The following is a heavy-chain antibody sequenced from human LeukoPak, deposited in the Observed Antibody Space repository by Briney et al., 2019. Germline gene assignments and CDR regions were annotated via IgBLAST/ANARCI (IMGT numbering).Heavy chain of an antibody. CDR3: ARGSFSAGNFDY. CDR1: GGTFSSYA. Sequence: ASVKVSCKASGGTFSSYAISWVRQVPGQGLEWMGGIIPIFGTPNYAQKFQGRVTITTDESTSTAYMELSSLRSEDTAVYYCARGSFSAGNFDYWGQGTLVTVSS. J-gene: IGHJ4*02. V-gene: IGHV1-69*05. D-gene: IGHD6-13*01. CDR2: IIPIFGTP.